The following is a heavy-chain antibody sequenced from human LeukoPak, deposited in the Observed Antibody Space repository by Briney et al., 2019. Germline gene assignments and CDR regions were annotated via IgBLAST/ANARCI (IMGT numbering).Heavy chain of an antibody. J-gene: IGHJ4*02. CDR3: AKDLDCSSTSCYPDY. CDR2: ISGSGGST. Sequence: PGGSLRLSCAASGFTFSSYAMSWVRQAPGKGLERVSAISGSGGSTYYADSVKGRFTISRDNSKNTLYLQMNSLRAEDTAVYYCAKDLDCSSTSCYPDYWGQGTLVTVSS. V-gene: IGHV3-23*01. D-gene: IGHD2-2*01. CDR1: GFTFSSYA.